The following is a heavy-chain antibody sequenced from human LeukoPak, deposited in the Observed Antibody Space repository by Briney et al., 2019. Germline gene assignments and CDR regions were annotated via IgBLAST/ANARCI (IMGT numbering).Heavy chain of an antibody. D-gene: IGHD3-3*01. J-gene: IGHJ4*02. CDR3: ARYPIWSGYSVDY. CDR2: ISAYNGNT. V-gene: IGHV1-18*01. Sequence: ASVKVSCKVSGYTLTELSMHWVRQAPGQGLEWMGWISAYNGNTNYAQKLQGRVTMTTDTSTSTAYMELRSLRSDDTAVYYCARYPIWSGYSVDYWGQGTLVTVSS. CDR1: GYTLTELS.